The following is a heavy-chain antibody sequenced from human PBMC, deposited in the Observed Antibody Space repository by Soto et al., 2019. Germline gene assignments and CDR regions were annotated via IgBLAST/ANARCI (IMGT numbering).Heavy chain of an antibody. CDR3: ARRRGYSLDY. CDR2: IYYSGST. J-gene: IGHJ4*02. V-gene: IGHV4-59*08. Sequence: QVQLQESGPGLVKPSETLSLTCTVSGGSISSYYWSWIRQPPGKGLEWIGYIYYSGSTNYNPSLKGRVTISVDTSKNQFSLKLSSVTAADTAVYYCARRRGYSLDYWGQGTLVTVSS. CDR1: GGSISSYY. D-gene: IGHD5-18*01.